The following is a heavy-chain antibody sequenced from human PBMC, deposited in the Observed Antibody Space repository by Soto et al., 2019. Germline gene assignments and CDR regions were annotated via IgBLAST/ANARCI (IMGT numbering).Heavy chain of an antibody. D-gene: IGHD2-2*03. Sequence: EVQLLESGGGLVQPGGSLRLSCAASGFTFSSYAMSWVRQAPGKGLEWVSAISGSGGSTYYADSVKGRFTISRDNSKNTLYLQMNSLRAEDTAVYYCAKEGVDSVVVPAAMGYECDYWGQGTLVTFSA. V-gene: IGHV3-23*01. CDR2: ISGSGGST. CDR1: GFTFSSYA. J-gene: IGHJ4*02. CDR3: AKEGVDSVVVPAAMGYECDY.